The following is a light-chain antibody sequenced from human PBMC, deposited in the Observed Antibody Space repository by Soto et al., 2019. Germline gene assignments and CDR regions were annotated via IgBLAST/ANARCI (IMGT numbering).Light chain of an antibody. CDR1: QSVSSY. V-gene: IGKV3-11*01. Sequence: EIVLTQSPATLSFSPGERATLSCRASQSVSSYLAWYQQKPGQAPRLRIYDASNRATGIPARFSGSGFGTDFTLTINTLEPEDFAVYFCQRYGRSQWTFGQGTKVDI. CDR3: QRYGRSQWT. CDR2: DAS. J-gene: IGKJ1*01.